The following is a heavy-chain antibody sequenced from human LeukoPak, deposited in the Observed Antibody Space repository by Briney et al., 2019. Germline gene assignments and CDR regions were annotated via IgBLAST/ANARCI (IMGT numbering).Heavy chain of an antibody. J-gene: IGHJ4*02. D-gene: IGHD3-10*01. V-gene: IGHV3-23*01. CDR3: AKDRSSSGSYFDY. CDR1: GFTFSNYA. Sequence: GGSLRLSCAALGFTFSNYAISWVRQAPGKGLEWVSAISGSGGSTYYIDSVKGRFTISRDNSKNTLHLQMNSLRAEDTAVYYCAKDRSSSGSYFDYWGQGTLVTVSS. CDR2: ISGSGGST.